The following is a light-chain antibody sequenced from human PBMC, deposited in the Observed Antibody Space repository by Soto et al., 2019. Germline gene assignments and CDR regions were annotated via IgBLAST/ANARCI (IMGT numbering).Light chain of an antibody. CDR2: DAS. V-gene: IGKV3-11*01. Sequence: EIVLTQSPATLSLSPGERATLSCRASQSVSSYLGWYQQQPGQAPRLLIYDASSSATGIPARFSGSGSGTAFPLTIRSLAPEGFAVYYCQQRSNLLTFGGGTKVEIK. CDR1: QSVSSY. CDR3: QQRSNLLT. J-gene: IGKJ4*01.